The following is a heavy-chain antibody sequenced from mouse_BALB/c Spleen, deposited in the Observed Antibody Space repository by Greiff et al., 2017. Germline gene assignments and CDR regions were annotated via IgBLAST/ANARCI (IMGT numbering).Heavy chain of an antibody. CDR1: GYTFTNYW. J-gene: IGHJ3*01. CDR2: IYPGGGYT. CDR3: APPIYDGTGFAY. Sequence: QVQLKQSGAELVRPGTSVKISCKASGYTFTNYWLGWVKQRPGHGLEWIGDIYPGGGYTNYNEKFKGKATLTADTSSSTAYMQLSSLTSEDSAVYFCAPPIYDGTGFAYWGQGTLVTVSA. D-gene: IGHD2-3*01. V-gene: IGHV1-63*02.